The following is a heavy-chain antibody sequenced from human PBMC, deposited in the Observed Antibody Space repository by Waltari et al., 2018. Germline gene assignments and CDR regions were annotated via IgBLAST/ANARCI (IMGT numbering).Heavy chain of an antibody. V-gene: IGHV3-33*03. Sequence: QVQLVESGGGVVQPGRSLRLSCAASGFTFSSYGMHWVRQAPGKGLEWVAVIWYDGSNKYYADSVKGRFTISRDNSRNSLYLEMKTLTLEDTALYYCATSDYAGKGDYWGHGTLVTVSS. CDR3: ATSDYAGKGDY. CDR2: IWYDGSNK. J-gene: IGHJ4*01. D-gene: IGHD5-12*01. CDR1: GFTFSSYG.